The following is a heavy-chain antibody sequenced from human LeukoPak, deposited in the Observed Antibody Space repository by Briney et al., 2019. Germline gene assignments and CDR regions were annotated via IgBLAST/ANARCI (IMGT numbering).Heavy chain of an antibody. CDR1: GGTFSSYA. Sequence: SVKVSCKASGGTFSSYAISWVRQAPGQGLEWMGRIIPIFGTANYAQKFQGRVTITTDESTSTAYMELSSLRSEDTAVYYCASASITIFGVVRPRGHYYFDCWGQGTLVTVSS. CDR3: ASASITIFGVVRPRGHYYFDC. CDR2: IIPIFGTA. V-gene: IGHV1-69*05. J-gene: IGHJ4*02. D-gene: IGHD3-3*01.